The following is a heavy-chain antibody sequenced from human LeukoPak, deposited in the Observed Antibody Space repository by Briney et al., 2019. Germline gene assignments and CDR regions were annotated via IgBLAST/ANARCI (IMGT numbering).Heavy chain of an antibody. CDR2: INHSGST. V-gene: IGHV4-34*01. Sequence: SETLSLTCAVYGGSFSGYYWSWIRQPPGKGLEWIGEINHSGSTNYNPSLKSRVTISVDTSKNQFSLKLSSVTAADTAVYYCARGLGAVTTRMDVWGQGATVTVSS. CDR3: ARGLGAVTTRMDV. D-gene: IGHD4-11*01. CDR1: GGSFSGYY. J-gene: IGHJ6*02.